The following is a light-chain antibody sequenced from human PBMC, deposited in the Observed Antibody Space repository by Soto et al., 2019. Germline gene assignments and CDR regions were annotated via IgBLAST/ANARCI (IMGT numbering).Light chain of an antibody. J-gene: IGLJ2*01. Sequence: QSALTQPRSVSGSPGQSVTISCTGASSDVGGYDSVSWYRQHPGKAPQLMIYDVTKRPSGVPDRFSGSKSGNTASLTISGLQAEDEADYYCCSFTSSYTFLFGGGTKLTVL. CDR3: CSFTSSYTFL. CDR2: DVT. CDR1: SSDVGGYDS. V-gene: IGLV2-11*01.